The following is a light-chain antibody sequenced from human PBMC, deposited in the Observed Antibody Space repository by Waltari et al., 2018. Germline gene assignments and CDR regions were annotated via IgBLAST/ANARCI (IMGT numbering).Light chain of an antibody. CDR2: GAS. V-gene: IGKV3-15*01. Sequence: EIVMTQSPATLSVFPGTRAILSCRASQSIRSNLAWYQLKPGQAPRLLIYGASTRATGIPARFSGSGSGTEFTLTISSLQSEDFAVYFCQQYDNWLGTFGQGTKVEIK. CDR1: QSIRSN. J-gene: IGKJ1*01. CDR3: QQYDNWLGT.